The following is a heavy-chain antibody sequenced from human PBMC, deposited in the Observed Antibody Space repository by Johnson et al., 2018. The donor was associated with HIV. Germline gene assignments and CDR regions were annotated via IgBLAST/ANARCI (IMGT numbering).Heavy chain of an antibody. D-gene: IGHD3-9*01. J-gene: IGHJ3*01. Sequence: VQLVESGGGLVQPGRSLRLSYAASGFTFDDYAMHWVRQAPGKGLEWVSGISWNSGSIGYADSVKGRFTISRDNSKNSLYLQMNSLRAEDTAVYYCAKDQYYDILIGYVMTWGQGTMVTVSS. V-gene: IGHV3-9*01. CDR3: AKDQYYDILIGYVMT. CDR2: ISWNSGSI. CDR1: GFTFDDYA.